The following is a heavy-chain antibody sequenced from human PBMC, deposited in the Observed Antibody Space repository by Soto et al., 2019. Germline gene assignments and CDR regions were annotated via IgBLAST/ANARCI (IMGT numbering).Heavy chain of an antibody. Sequence: SETLSLTYTVSGGSISSSSYYWGWIRQPPGKGLEWIGSIYYSGSTYYNPSLKSRVTISVDTSKNQFSLKLSSVTAADTAVYYCARRIAARWYNWFDPWGQGTLVT. CDR3: ARRIAARWYNWFDP. D-gene: IGHD6-6*01. CDR1: GGSISSSSYY. CDR2: IYYSGST. J-gene: IGHJ5*02. V-gene: IGHV4-39*01.